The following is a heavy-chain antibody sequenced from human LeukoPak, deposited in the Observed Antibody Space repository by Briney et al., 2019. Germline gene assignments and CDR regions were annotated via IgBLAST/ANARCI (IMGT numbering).Heavy chain of an antibody. D-gene: IGHD3-9*01. CDR2: IKEDGTYT. J-gene: IGHJ4*02. CDR3: ARDFDMGITPGDDFDF. Sequence: TGGSLRLSCAASGFSFSKYWMHWVRQTPGEGLVWVARIKEDGTYTSYADSVKGQFTISRDNARNTVFLQINSLRAEDTAVYYCARDFDMGITPGDDFDFWGQGTLVTVSS. CDR1: GFSFSKYW. V-gene: IGHV3-74*01.